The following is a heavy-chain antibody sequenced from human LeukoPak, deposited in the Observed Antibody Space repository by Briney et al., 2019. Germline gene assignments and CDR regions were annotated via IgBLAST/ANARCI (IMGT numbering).Heavy chain of an antibody. V-gene: IGHV3-48*04. D-gene: IGHD3-9*01. CDR1: GFTFSSYS. J-gene: IGHJ1*01. Sequence: GGSLRLSCAASGFTFSSYSMNWVRQAPGKGLEWLSYISSSSSIIYYADSVKGRFTISRDNAKNSLYLQMNSLRAEDTAVYYCARDILTGSQSRFQHWGQGTLVTVSS. CDR3: ARDILTGSQSRFQH. CDR2: ISSSSSII.